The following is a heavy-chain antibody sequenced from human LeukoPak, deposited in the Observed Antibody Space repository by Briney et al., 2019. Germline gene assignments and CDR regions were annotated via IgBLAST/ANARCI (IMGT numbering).Heavy chain of an antibody. CDR3: AKDLQPQSASYPGDY. D-gene: IGHD1-26*01. CDR2: ISYDGSNK. V-gene: IGHV3-30-3*01. J-gene: IGHJ4*02. CDR1: GFTFDDYA. Sequence: QAGRSLRLSCAASGFTFDDYAMPWVRQAPGKGLEWVAVISYDGSNKYYADSVKGRFTISRDNSKNTLYLQMNSLRSEDTAVYYCAKDLQPQSASYPGDYWGQGTLVTVSS.